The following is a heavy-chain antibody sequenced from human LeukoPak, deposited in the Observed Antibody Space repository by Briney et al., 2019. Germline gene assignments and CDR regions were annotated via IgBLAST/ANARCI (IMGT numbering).Heavy chain of an antibody. CDR1: GFISISYT. CDR3: ARARWYSCDY. Sequence: GGSLRLSCAASGFISISYTMNWVRQAPGKGLEWVSSTNSDGSSRGYTDSVKGRFTVSRGNAKNTLYLQMNSLRAEDTAVYYCARARWYSCDYWGQGTLVTVSS. J-gene: IGHJ4*02. D-gene: IGHD5-24*01. V-gene: IGHV3-74*01. CDR2: TNSDGSSR.